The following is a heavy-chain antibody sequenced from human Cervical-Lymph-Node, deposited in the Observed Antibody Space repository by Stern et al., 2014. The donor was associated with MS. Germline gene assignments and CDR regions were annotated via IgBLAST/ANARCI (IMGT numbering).Heavy chain of an antibody. CDR2: IALIFETT. CDR1: GGTFSTYV. V-gene: IGHV1-69*01. CDR3: ARLDTSGYFYYDMDV. J-gene: IGHJ6*02. Sequence: VQLEESGAEVKKPGSSVKVSCKASGGTFSTYVINWVRQAPGQGLEWMGGIALIFETTNYAQKFQGRVTITADESTRTVYMELSSLRSEDTAVYYCARLDTSGYFYYDMDVWGQGTTVTVSS. D-gene: IGHD3-22*01.